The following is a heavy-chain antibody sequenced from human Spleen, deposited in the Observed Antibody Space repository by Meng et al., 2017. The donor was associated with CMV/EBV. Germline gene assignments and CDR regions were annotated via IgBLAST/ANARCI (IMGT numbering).Heavy chain of an antibody. V-gene: IGHV5-51*01. CDR1: TPYW. J-gene: IGHJ5*02. D-gene: IGHD6-25*01. CDR3: ATQGSRAALSLTNWFDP. Sequence: TPYWVVCLLQVPPQGLLWMVFIFPSDPHAVYSPSLLRQVTISADNSFTTAFLHCSSLSTSDTAIYYCATQGSRAALSLTNWFDPWGQGTLVTVSS. CDR2: IFPSDPHA.